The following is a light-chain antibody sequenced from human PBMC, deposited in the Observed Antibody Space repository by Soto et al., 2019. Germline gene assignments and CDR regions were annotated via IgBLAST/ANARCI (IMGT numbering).Light chain of an antibody. CDR3: HQYGGSPTWT. CDR2: GTS. CDR1: QSVSNSY. V-gene: IGKV3-20*01. Sequence: EIVLTQSPGTLSLSPGERATLSCRASQSVSNSYLAWYQQKPGQAPRLLIYGTSSRATGIPDRFSGGGSGTDFSLTISRLEPDDFAVYYGHQYGGSPTWTFGQGTKMEIK. J-gene: IGKJ1*01.